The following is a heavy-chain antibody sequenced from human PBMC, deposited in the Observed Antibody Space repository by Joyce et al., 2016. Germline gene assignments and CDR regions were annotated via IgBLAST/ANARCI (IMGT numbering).Heavy chain of an antibody. CDR2: ISSNRNYI. CDR3: ARNSAPRASTYYGLDV. V-gene: IGHV3-21*01. J-gene: IGHJ6*02. CDR1: GFTFSSYS. D-gene: IGHD5/OR15-5a*01. Sequence: EVQLVESGGGLVRPGGSLRLSCAASGFTFSSYSMNWVRQAPGKGLEWVSFISSNRNYIYYADSVKGRFTISRDNAKSSLFLQMDSLRAEDTAVSYCARNSAPRASTYYGLDVWGQGTTVTVSS.